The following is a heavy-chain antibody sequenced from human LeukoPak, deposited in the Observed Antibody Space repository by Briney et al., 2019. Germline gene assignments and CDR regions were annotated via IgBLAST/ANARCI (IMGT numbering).Heavy chain of an antibody. V-gene: IGHV3-11*01. CDR2: ITNSGSTI. D-gene: IGHD6-13*01. Sequence: PGGSLRLSCAASGFTFSDYYMSWIRQAPGKGLEWVSYITNSGSTIYYADSVKGRFTISRDNAQNSLYLQMNSLRAEDTAVYYCARETGDSSSWSDGFDIWGQGTMVTVSS. CDR3: ARETGDSSSWSDGFDI. J-gene: IGHJ3*02. CDR1: GFTFSDYY.